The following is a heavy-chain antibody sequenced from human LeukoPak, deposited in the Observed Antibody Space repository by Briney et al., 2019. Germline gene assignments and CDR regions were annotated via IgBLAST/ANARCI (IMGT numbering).Heavy chain of an antibody. CDR3: ARDGYYDILTGYLGGWFDP. CDR1: GGSISSYY. V-gene: IGHV4-4*07. Sequence: SETLSLTCTVSGGSISSYYWSWIRQPAGKGLEWIGRIYTSGSTNYNPSLKSRVTISVDTSKNQFSLKLSSVTAADTAVYYCARDGYYDILTGYLGGWFDPWGQGTLVTVSS. J-gene: IGHJ5*02. D-gene: IGHD3-9*01. CDR2: IYTSGST.